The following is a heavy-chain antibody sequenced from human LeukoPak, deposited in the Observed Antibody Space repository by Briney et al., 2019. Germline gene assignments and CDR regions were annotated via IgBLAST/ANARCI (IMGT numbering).Heavy chain of an antibody. V-gene: IGHV3-23*01. CDR1: GFTFSSYA. J-gene: IGHJ6*02. Sequence: GGSLRFSCAASGFTFSSYARSWVRQAPGKGLEWVSAISGSGGSTYYADSVKGRFTISRDNSKNTLYLQMNSLRAEDTAVYYCARGIKRGYGYYYYYYGMDVWGQGTTVTVSS. D-gene: IGHD3-22*01. CDR2: ISGSGGST. CDR3: ARGIKRGYGYYYYYYGMDV.